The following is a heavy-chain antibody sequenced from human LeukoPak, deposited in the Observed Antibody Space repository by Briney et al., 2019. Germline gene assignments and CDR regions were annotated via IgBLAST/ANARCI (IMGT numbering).Heavy chain of an antibody. V-gene: IGHV3-21*01. CDR2: TSTRSSYI. Sequence: GGSLRLSCAASGFTFSSYSMNWVRQAPGKGLEWVSSTSTRSSYIYYADSVKGRFTISRDNARNSLSLQMNSLRAEDTAVYYCAARDSYGSGSYPIDYWGQGTLVTVSS. CDR1: GFTFSSYS. CDR3: AARDSYGSGSYPIDY. D-gene: IGHD3-10*01. J-gene: IGHJ4*02.